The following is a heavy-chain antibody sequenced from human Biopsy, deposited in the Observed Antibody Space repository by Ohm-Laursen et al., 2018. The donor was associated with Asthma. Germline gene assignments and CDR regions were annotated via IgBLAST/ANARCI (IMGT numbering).Heavy chain of an antibody. CDR3: ARASLAARANWFDP. CDR2: IYYSGST. Sequence: TLSLPRAFYGGHLTGHYWNWIRQPPGKGLEWIGYIYYSGSTSHNPSLTSRLTISVDTAKNQFSLKLTSVTAADTAVYYCARASLAARANWFDPWGQGTLVSVSS. D-gene: IGHD6-6*01. V-gene: IGHV4-30-4*08. J-gene: IGHJ5*02. CDR1: GGHLTGHY.